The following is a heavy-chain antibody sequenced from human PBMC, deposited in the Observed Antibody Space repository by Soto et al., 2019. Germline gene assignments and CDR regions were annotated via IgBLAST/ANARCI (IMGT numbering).Heavy chain of an antibody. CDR1: GFTFSSYA. CDR2: ISYDGSNK. J-gene: IGHJ6*02. CDR3: ARDYGMDV. Sequence: QVQLVEYGGGGVQPVRSLRLSCAASGFTFSSYAMHWVRQAPGKGLEWVAVISYDGSNKYYADSVKGRFNISSDNSKNSLYLHMNSLRAEDTAVYYCARDYGMDVWGPVTTVTVSS. V-gene: IGHV3-30-3*01.